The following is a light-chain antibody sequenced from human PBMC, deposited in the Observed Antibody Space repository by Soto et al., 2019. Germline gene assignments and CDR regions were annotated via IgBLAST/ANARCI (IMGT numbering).Light chain of an antibody. V-gene: IGLV2-23*02. CDR1: SNSVGYYNL. CDR3: CSPAGGMTWV. Sequence: QSALTQPASVSGSLGQSITISCTGTSNSVGYYNLVSWYQQHPGKAPKFMIYEVSKRPSGVSSRFSGSKSGNTASLTISGLQPEDEADYYCCSPAGGMTWVFGGGTKLTVL. CDR2: EVS. J-gene: IGLJ3*02.